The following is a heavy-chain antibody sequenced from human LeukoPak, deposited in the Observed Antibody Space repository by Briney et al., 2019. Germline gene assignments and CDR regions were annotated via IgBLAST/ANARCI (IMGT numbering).Heavy chain of an antibody. Sequence: GGSLRLSCAASGFTFSSYWMSWVRQAPGKGLEWVANIKQDGSEKYYVDSVKGRFTISRDNAKNSLYLQMNSLRAEDTAVYYCARDDTIFGVVIMESFDYWGQGTLVTVSS. CDR2: IKQDGSEK. V-gene: IGHV3-7*01. J-gene: IGHJ4*02. D-gene: IGHD3-3*01. CDR3: ARDDTIFGVVIMESFDY. CDR1: GFTFSSYW.